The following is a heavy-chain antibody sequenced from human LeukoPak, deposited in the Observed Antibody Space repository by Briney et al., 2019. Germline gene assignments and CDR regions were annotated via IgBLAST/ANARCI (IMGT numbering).Heavy chain of an antibody. J-gene: IGHJ5*02. CDR1: GYTFTVYY. V-gene: IGHV1-2*02. CDR2: INPNSGGT. Sequence: ASVKVSCKASGYTFTVYYMHWVRQAPGQGLEWVGWINPNSGGTNYAQKFQGRVTMTRDTSISTAYMELRRLRSHDTAVYYCEKQSKYYDFWSGYRNNWFDPWGQGTLVTVSS. D-gene: IGHD3-3*01. CDR3: EKQSKYYDFWSGYRNNWFDP.